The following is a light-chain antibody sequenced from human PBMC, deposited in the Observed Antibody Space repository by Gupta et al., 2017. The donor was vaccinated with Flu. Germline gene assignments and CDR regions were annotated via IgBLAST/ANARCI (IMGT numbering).Light chain of an antibody. CDR2: DNS. J-gene: IGLJ2*01. CDR1: TSNIGAGYD. Sequence: QSVLTQPRSVSAAPSQRVTISCTGSTSNIGAGYDVHWYQQLPPEAPKLVIYDNSNRPSGVTDRFSGSKSGNTASLTIARLEAEEEADYYCHSYTSSMNIVVFGGGTKLTVL. V-gene: IGLV1-40*01. CDR3: HSYTSSMNIVV.